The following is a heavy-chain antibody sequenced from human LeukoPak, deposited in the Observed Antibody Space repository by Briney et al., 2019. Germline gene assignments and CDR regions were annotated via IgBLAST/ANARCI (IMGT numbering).Heavy chain of an antibody. J-gene: IGHJ4*02. D-gene: IGHD3-22*01. CDR3: ARDPEGDYDSSAYYDSGYFDY. CDR2: ISYDGSNE. V-gene: IGHV3-30*04. Sequence: PGGSLRLSCAAPGFIFSNFAMHWVRQAPGKGLEWVAVISYDGSNEYYADSVKGRFTISRDNSKNTLYLQMNSLRVEDTAVYYCARDPEGDYDSSAYYDSGYFDYWGQGALVTVSS. CDR1: GFIFSNFA.